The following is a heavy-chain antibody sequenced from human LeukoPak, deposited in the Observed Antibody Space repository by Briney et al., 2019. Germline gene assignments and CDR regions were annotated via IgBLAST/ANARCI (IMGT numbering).Heavy chain of an antibody. V-gene: IGHV1-69*01. CDR2: IIPIFGTA. CDR3: ARATSGYDSWGYFDY. CDR1: GGTFSSYA. J-gene: IGHJ4*02. Sequence: SVKVSCKASGGTFSSYAISWVRQAPGQGLEWMGGIIPIFGTANYAQKFQGRVTITADESTSTAYMELSSLRSEDTAVYYCARATSGYDSWGYFDYWGQGTLATVSS. D-gene: IGHD5-12*01.